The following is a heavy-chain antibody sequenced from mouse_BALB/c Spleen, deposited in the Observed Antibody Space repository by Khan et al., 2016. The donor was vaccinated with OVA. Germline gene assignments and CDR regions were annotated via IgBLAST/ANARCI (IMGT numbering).Heavy chain of an antibody. CDR2: ISSGGDNI. CDR1: GFTFSTFA. CDR3: ARHNYGPFAY. Sequence: EVELVESGGDLVKPGGSLKVSCSASGFTFSTFAMSWVRQTPEMRLEWVATISSGGDNIYYPDSVKGRFTISRENAKNTLNLQMSSLRSEDTAMYYCARHNYGPFAYWGQGTLVTVSA. V-gene: IGHV5-9-3*01. J-gene: IGHJ3*01. D-gene: IGHD1-1*01.